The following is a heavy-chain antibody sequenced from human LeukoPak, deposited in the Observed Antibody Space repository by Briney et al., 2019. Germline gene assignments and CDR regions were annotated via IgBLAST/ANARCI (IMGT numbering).Heavy chain of an antibody. J-gene: IGHJ6*02. Sequence: PSETLSLTCAVYGGSFSGYYWGWIRQPPGKGLEWIGEINHSGSTNYNPSIKSRVTISVDTSKNQFSLKLSSVTAADTAVYYCARERNIVVVPDAGYGMDVWGQGTTVTVSS. CDR3: ARERNIVVVPDAGYGMDV. CDR1: GGSFSGYY. CDR2: INHSGST. D-gene: IGHD2-2*01. V-gene: IGHV4-34*01.